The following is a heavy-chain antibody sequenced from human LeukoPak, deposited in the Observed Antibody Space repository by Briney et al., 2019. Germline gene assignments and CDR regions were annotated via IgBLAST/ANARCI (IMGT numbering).Heavy chain of an antibody. D-gene: IGHD2-15*01. Sequence: GGSLRLSCAASGFSFSAYWMTWVRQAPGTGLEWVANINPAGSEAYYVDPVKGRFSISRDNAKNLVYLQMNSLRAEDTAVYHCARFGYVAAVDVWGQGTPVTVSS. CDR3: ARFGYVAAVDV. V-gene: IGHV3-7*01. CDR2: INPAGSEA. CDR1: GFSFSAYW. J-gene: IGHJ4*02.